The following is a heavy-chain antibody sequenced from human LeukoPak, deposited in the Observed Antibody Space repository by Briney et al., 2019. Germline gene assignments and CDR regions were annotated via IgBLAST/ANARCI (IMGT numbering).Heavy chain of an antibody. Sequence: PGGSLRLSRAASGFTFSSYEMNWVRQAPGKGLEWVSYISSSGSTIYYADSVKGRFTISRDNAKNSLYLQMNSLRAEDTAVYYCAKDSPYSSSWDSPQLFDYWGQGTLVTVSS. CDR2: ISSSGSTI. V-gene: IGHV3-48*03. CDR3: AKDSPYSSSWDSPQLFDY. J-gene: IGHJ4*02. CDR1: GFTFSSYE. D-gene: IGHD6-13*01.